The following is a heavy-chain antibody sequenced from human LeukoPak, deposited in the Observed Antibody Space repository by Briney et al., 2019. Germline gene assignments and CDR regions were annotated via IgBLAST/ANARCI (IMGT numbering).Heavy chain of an antibody. J-gene: IGHJ4*02. V-gene: IGHV4-39*07. Sequence: SETLSLTCTVSGDSISGSTYYWGWIRQPPGKGLEWIGSIYYSGNTYYNPSLKSRVTISVDRPKNQFSLKLSSVTAADTAVYYCARSFREGYYDSSGLLFGYWGQGTLVTVSS. D-gene: IGHD3-22*01. CDR2: IYYSGNT. CDR3: ARSFREGYYDSSGLLFGY. CDR1: GDSISGSTYY.